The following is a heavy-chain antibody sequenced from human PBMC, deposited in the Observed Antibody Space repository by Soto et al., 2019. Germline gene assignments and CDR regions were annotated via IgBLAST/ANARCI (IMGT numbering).Heavy chain of an antibody. V-gene: IGHV1-69*13. CDR3: ASLSNLLYSGYVGYYYYGMDV. D-gene: IGHD5-12*01. CDR1: GGTFSSYA. Sequence: SVKVSCKASGGTFSSYAISWVRQAPGQGLEWMGGIIPIFGTANYAQKFQGRVTITADESTSTAYMELSSLRSEDTAVYYCASLSNLLYSGYVGYYYYGMDVWGQGTTVTVSS. CDR2: IIPIFGTA. J-gene: IGHJ6*02.